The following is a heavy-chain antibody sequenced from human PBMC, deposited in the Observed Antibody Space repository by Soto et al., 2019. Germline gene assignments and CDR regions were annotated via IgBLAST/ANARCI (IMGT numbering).Heavy chain of an antibody. V-gene: IGHV1-69*02. J-gene: IGHJ5*02. CDR2: IIPILGIA. CDR3: ARGRRSGWIAWFDP. CDR1: GGTFRSYT. D-gene: IGHD6-19*01. Sequence: QVQLVQSGAEVKKPGSSVKVSCKDSGGTFRSYTISWVRQAPGQGLEWMGRIIPILGIANYEQKFQGRVTITADKSTSTAYMELSSLRSEDTAVYYCARGRRSGWIAWFDPWGQGTLVAVSS.